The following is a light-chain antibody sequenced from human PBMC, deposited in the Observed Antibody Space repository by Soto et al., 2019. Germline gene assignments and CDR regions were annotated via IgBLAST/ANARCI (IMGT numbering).Light chain of an antibody. Sequence: DIQMTQSPSSLSASVGDRVTITCQASQDISNYLNWYQQKPGKAPKLLIYDASNLETGVPSRFSGSGSGTYFTFTISSLQPDYIATYYRQQYDNLPTFGQGTRLDIK. J-gene: IGKJ5*01. CDR3: QQYDNLPT. V-gene: IGKV1-33*01. CDR1: QDISNY. CDR2: DAS.